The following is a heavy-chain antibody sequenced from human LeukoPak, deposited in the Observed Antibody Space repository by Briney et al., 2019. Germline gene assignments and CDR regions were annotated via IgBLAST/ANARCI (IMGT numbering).Heavy chain of an antibody. CDR3: AMPGNSYASDWYYFDY. D-gene: IGHD5-18*01. Sequence: SETLSLTCTFSGGSISSYYWSWIREPPGKGLGWIGYIYYSGSTNYNPSLKSRVTISLDTSKNQFSLKLSSVTAADTAVYYCAMPGNSYASDWYYFDYWGQGTLVTVSS. CDR1: GGSISSYY. J-gene: IGHJ4*02. V-gene: IGHV4-59*08. CDR2: IYYSGST.